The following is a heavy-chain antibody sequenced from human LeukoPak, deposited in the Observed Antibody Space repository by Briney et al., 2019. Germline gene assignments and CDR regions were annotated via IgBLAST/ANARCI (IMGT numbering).Heavy chain of an antibody. CDR1: GYTFTTYG. CDR2: ITTYNGNT. D-gene: IGHD2-15*01. CDR3: ARGPYCSGATCYSQMFDF. J-gene: IGHJ4*02. Sequence: ASVKVSCKASGYTFTTYGISWVRQAPGQGLEWMGWITTYNGNTNYAQELQGRVTMTTDTSTSTAYMELRSLRSDDTAVYYCARGPYCSGATCYSQMFDFWGQGSPVAVSS. V-gene: IGHV1-18*01.